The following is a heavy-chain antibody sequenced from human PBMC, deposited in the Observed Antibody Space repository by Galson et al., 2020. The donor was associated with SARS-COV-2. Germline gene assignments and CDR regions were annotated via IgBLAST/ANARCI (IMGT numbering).Heavy chain of an antibody. Sequence: SETLSITCAVSGLSISSDFYWGWIRQPPGKGLEWIGNIYQGGTTYYNPSLKSRVTISIDKSKNQFSLKMSSVTAADTAMYYCARPSSSGYYSVWYFDLWGRGTLVTVSS. J-gene: IGHJ2*01. CDR2: IYQGGTT. CDR3: ARPSSSGYYSVWYFDL. V-gene: IGHV4-38-2*01. CDR1: GLSISSDFY. D-gene: IGHD3-22*01.